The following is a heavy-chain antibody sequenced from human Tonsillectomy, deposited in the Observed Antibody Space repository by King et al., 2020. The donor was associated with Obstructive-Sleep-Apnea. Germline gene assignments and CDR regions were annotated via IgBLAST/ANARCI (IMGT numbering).Heavy chain of an antibody. Sequence: VQLVESGGGVVQPGRSLRLSCAASGFTFSNYAMQWVRQAPGKGLEWVAVIYYDGNNKYYADSVKGRFTISRDSSNNALYLQMNSLRTEDTAVYFCVKEGRPNFDHSGKRGYFDNWGQGTLVTVSS. V-gene: IGHV3-30-3*01. CDR3: VKEGRPNFDHSGKRGYFDN. CDR1: GFTFSNYA. CDR2: IYYDGNNK. D-gene: IGHD1-26*01. J-gene: IGHJ4*02.